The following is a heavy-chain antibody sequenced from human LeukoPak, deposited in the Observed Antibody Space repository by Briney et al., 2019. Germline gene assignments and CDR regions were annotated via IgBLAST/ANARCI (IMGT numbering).Heavy chain of an antibody. J-gene: IGHJ4*02. CDR1: GYTFTGYY. CDR3: ARAQRDYDILTGYYAPYLDH. D-gene: IGHD3-9*01. Sequence: ASVKVSCETSGYTFTGYYMHWVRQAPGQGLEWMGRMNPNSGGTTFAQKFQGRVTLTRDTSISTAYMDLSSLRSDDTAVYYCARAQRDYDILTGYYAPYLDHWGQGALVTVSS. CDR2: MNPNSGGT. V-gene: IGHV1-2*06.